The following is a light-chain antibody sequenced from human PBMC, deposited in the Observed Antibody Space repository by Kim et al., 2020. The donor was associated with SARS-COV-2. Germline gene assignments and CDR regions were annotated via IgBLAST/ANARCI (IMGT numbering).Light chain of an antibody. J-gene: IGLJ2*01. CDR2: GNS. CDR1: SSNIGAGYD. V-gene: IGLV1-40*01. Sequence: RGPSSRTVSSSNIGAGYDVHWYQQLPGTAPKLLIFGNSNRPSGVPDRFSGSKSGTSASLAITGLQAEDEADYYCQSYDSSLSGVVFGGGTQLTVL. CDR3: QSYDSSLSGVV.